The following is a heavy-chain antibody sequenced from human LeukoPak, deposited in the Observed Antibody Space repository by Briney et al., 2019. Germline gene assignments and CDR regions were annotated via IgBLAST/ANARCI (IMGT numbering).Heavy chain of an antibody. CDR3: ARTGYDFWSGYYTSDY. CDR1: GGSISSGSYY. Sequence: SETLSLTCTVSGGSISSGSYYWSWIRQPAGMGLEWFGRIYTSGSTNYNPSLKSRVTISVDTSKNQFSLKLSSVTAADTAVYYCARTGYDFWSGYYTSDYWGQGTLVTVSS. D-gene: IGHD3/OR15-3a*01. CDR2: IYTSGST. J-gene: IGHJ4*02. V-gene: IGHV4-61*02.